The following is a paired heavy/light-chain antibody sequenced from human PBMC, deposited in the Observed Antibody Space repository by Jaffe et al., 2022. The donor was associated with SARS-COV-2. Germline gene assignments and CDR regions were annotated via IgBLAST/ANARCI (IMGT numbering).Heavy chain of an antibody. J-gene: IGHJ4*02. CDR2: IFANDGK. CDR1: GFSLSNVKMG. Sequence: QVTLKESGPVLVKPTETLTLTCTVSGFSLSNVKMGVSWIRQPPGKALEWLAHIFANDGKSYNTSLKSRLTISKDTSKSQVVLTMTKMDPVDTATYYCARIKNYFDPSGYYYYFDYWGQGTLVTVSS. D-gene: IGHD3-22*01. V-gene: IGHV2-26*01. CDR3: ARIKNYFDPSGYYYYFDY.
Light chain of an antibody. Sequence: DIQMTQSPSSLSASVGDRVTITCQASQGITNYLNWYQQKPGKAPKLLIYGASNLETGVPSRFSGSGSGTDFTFTISGLQPEDIATYYCQQYDNLPPTFGGGTKVEIK. J-gene: IGKJ4*01. CDR1: QGITNY. CDR2: GAS. V-gene: IGKV1-33*01. CDR3: QQYDNLPPT.